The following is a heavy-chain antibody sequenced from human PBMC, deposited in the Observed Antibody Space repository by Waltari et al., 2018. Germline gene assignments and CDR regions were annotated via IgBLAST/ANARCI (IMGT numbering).Heavy chain of an antibody. CDR1: GFTFRNYE. CDR3: ARGEGGANEY. V-gene: IGHV3-48*03. CDR2: SSRGASTI. Sequence: EVQLVESGGGLVQPGGSLRLLCAASGFTFRNYEMNWVRQAPGKGLGWVSYSSRGASTICYADSVKGRFTISRDNAKNSVYLEMNSLRADDTAIYYCARGEGGANEYWGQGTLVTVSS. D-gene: IGHD1-26*01. J-gene: IGHJ4*01.